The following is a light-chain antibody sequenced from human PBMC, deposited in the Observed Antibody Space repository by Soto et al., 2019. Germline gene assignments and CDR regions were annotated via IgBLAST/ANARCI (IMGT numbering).Light chain of an antibody. V-gene: IGKV3D-15*01. Sequence: EIVLTQSPATLSVSPGERATLSCRASQSVSSNLAWYQQKPGQAPRLLIYGASTRATGIPARFSGSGSGTEFTLTISSLQSEDFAVYYCQQYNNSPPNFGGATKVDXX. CDR1: QSVSSN. CDR2: GAS. J-gene: IGKJ4*01. CDR3: QQYNNSPPN.